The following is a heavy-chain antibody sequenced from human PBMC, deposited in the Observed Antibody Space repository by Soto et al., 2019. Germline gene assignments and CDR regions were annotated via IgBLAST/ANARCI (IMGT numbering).Heavy chain of an antibody. CDR2: ISSSSSTI. CDR3: AREQYYDILTGYQSDY. CDR1: GFTFSSYS. V-gene: IGHV3-48*01. D-gene: IGHD3-9*01. Sequence: GGSLRLSCAASGFTFSSYSMNWVRQAPGKGLEWVSYISSSSSTIYYADSVKGRFTISRDNAKNSLYLQMNSLRAEDTAVYYCAREQYYDILTGYQSDYWGQGTLVTVSS. J-gene: IGHJ4*02.